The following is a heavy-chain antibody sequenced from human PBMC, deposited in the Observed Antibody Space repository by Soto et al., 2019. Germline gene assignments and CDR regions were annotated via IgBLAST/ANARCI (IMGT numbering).Heavy chain of an antibody. Sequence: QVRLVQSGAEVKKPGASVKVSCKASGYSFTSYGISWLRQAPGQGLEWMGWISAYNANPNYAQKLQGRVTMTKDTSTSTAYMELRSLRSDDTGGYYCARDKGFGESDVWGPGTRVTVSS. V-gene: IGHV1-18*01. D-gene: IGHD3-10*01. CDR3: ARDKGFGESDV. CDR2: ISAYNANP. J-gene: IGHJ6*02. CDR1: GYSFTSYG.